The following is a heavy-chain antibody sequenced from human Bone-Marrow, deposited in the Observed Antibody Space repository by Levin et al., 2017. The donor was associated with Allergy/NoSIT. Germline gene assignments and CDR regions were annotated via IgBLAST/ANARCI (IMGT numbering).Heavy chain of an antibody. J-gene: IGHJ5*02. CDR3: AKTGTAAIRGYNWLDP. CDR1: GGTFNNYA. Sequence: PGESLKISCKTSGGTFNNYAINWLRQAPGQGLEWVGRITPLLDIATYGQKFQGRVSITADKVTSAVYMEFDSLTSDDTATYYCAKTGTAAIRGYNWLDPWGQGTPVIVSS. CDR2: ITPLLDIA. V-gene: IGHV1-69*04. D-gene: IGHD2-2*01.